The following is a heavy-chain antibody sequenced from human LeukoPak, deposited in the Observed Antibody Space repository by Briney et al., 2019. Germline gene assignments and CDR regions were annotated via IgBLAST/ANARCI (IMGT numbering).Heavy chain of an antibody. Sequence: KPSETLSLTCAVYGGSFSGYYWSWIRQPPGKGLEWIGEINHSGSTNYNPSLKSRVTISVDTSKNQFSPKLSSVTAADTAVYYCARVISGSYYGWFDPWGQGTLVTVSS. V-gene: IGHV4-34*01. CDR1: GGSFSGYY. CDR2: INHSGST. J-gene: IGHJ5*02. CDR3: ARVISGSYYGWFDP. D-gene: IGHD1-26*01.